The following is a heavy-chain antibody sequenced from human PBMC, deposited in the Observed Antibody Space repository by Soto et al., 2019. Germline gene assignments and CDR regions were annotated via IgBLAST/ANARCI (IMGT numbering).Heavy chain of an antibody. D-gene: IGHD3-22*01. CDR2: IYYSGST. V-gene: IGHV4-59*08. CDR3: ARSYDSSGYHDFDY. Sequence: QVQLQESGPGLVKPSETLSLTCTVSGGSISSYYWSWIRQPPGKGLEWIGYIYYSGSTNYNPSLKSRVTISVDTSKNQFSLKLSSVTAADTAVYYCARSYDSSGYHDFDYWGQGTLVTVSS. CDR1: GGSISSYY. J-gene: IGHJ4*02.